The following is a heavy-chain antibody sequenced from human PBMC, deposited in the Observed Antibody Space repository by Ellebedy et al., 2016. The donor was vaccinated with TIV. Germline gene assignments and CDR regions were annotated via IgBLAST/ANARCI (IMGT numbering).Heavy chain of an antibody. CDR3: ARDTTDYYYGSGSYYKWFDP. J-gene: IGHJ5*02. Sequence: MPSETLSLTCTVSGGSITGSHWSWIRQPPGKGLEWIGYIYSSGITNYNPSLKSRVTISVDTSKNQFSLKLRSVTAADTAMYYCARDTTDYYYGSGSYYKWFDPWGQGTLVTVSS. D-gene: IGHD3-10*01. V-gene: IGHV4-59*01. CDR1: GGSITGSH. CDR2: IYSSGIT.